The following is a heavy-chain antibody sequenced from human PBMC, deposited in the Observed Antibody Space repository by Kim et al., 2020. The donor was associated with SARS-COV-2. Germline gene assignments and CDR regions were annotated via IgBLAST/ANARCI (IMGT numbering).Heavy chain of an antibody. D-gene: IGHD1-26*01. J-gene: IGHJ4*02. Sequence: SHPPPKRRVPISVDTSKNQFSLTLSSVTAADTAVYYCARHKSSGSYYFDYWGQGTLVTVSS. V-gene: IGHV4-59*08. CDR3: ARHKSSGSYYFDY.